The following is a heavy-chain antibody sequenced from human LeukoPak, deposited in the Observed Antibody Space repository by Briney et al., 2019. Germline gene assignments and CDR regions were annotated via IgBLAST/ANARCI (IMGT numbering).Heavy chain of an antibody. Sequence: GGSVRLSCAASGFTFNTYAFHWVRQAPGKGLEWVAVTPYDGSNKYYADSVKDRFTISRDNSKNTLYLQINSLRAEDTAVYYCARDNYYASSGYYYIDYWGQGTLV. CDR1: GFTFNTYA. V-gene: IGHV3-30-3*01. D-gene: IGHD3-22*01. CDR3: ARDNYYASSGYYYIDY. CDR2: TPYDGSNK. J-gene: IGHJ4*02.